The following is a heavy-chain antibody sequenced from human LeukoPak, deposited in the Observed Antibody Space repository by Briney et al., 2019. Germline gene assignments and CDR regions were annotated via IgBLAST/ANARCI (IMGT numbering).Heavy chain of an antibody. Sequence: SETLSLTCTVSGSSISTYSWSWIRQPPGKGLEWIGYIYYSGSTNYNPSLKSRVTMSVDTSKNQFSLKVSSVTAADTAVYYCARASSAFDYWGQGTLVTVSS. CDR2: IYYSGST. CDR3: ARASSAFDY. V-gene: IGHV4-59*01. CDR1: GSSISTYS. J-gene: IGHJ4*02. D-gene: IGHD3-16*02.